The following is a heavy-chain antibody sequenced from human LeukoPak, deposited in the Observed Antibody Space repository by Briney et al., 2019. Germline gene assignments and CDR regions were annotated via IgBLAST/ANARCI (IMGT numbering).Heavy chain of an antibody. V-gene: IGHV3-73*01. CDR3: TRHGNEKLVDY. CDR1: GFTFSGSA. CDR2: IRSKANSYAT. J-gene: IGHJ4*02. D-gene: IGHD1-1*01. Sequence: EGSLRLPCAASGFTFSGSAMHWVRQASGKGLEWVGRIRSKANSYATAYAASVKGRFTISRDDSKNTAYLQMNSLKTEDTAVYYCTRHGNEKLVDYWGQGTLVTVSS.